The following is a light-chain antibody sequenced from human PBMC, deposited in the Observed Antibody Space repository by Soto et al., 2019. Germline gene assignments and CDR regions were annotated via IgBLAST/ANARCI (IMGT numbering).Light chain of an antibody. CDR1: QSITTW. CDR3: QHYNSYSEA. V-gene: IGKV1-5*03. CDR2: KAT. J-gene: IGKJ1*01. Sequence: DIPMTQSPSTLSASVGDRVTITCRASQSITTWLAWYQQKPGKAPKLLIYKATNLQSGVPSRFSGSGSGTEFSLTISSLQPDDFATYYCQHYNSYSEAFGQGTKVELK.